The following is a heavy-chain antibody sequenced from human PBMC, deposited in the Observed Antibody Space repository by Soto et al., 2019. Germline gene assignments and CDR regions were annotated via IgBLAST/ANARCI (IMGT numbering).Heavy chain of an antibody. Sequence: SETLSLTCTVSGGSISSGGYYWSWIRQHPGKGLEWIGYIYYSGSTNYNPSLTRRATLSVDTSKNQVSLKLTSVTAADTAVYYCARLASGWQYYYFDFWGRGTPVTVSS. CDR2: IYYSGST. J-gene: IGHJ2*01. CDR1: GGSISSGGYY. D-gene: IGHD6-19*01. CDR3: ARLASGWQYYYFDF. V-gene: IGHV4-31*03.